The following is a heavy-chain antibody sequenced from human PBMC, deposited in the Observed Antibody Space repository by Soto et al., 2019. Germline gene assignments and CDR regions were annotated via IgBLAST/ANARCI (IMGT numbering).Heavy chain of an antibody. CDR2: ISYDGSNK. CDR1: GFTFSSYA. J-gene: IGHJ6*02. Sequence: GGSLRLSCAASGFTFSSYAMHWVRQAPGKGLEWVAVISYDGSNKYYADSVKGRFTISRDNSKNTLYLQMNSLRAEDTAVYYCAREKPSAYDFWSGYYAYYYYYGMDVWGQGTTVTVS. D-gene: IGHD3-3*01. V-gene: IGHV3-30-3*01. CDR3: AREKPSAYDFWSGYYAYYYYYGMDV.